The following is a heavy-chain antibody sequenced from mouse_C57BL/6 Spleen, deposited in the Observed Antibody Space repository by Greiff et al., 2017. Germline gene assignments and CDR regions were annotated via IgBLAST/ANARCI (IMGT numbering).Heavy chain of an antibody. CDR2: IDPSDSYT. CDR1: GYTFTSYW. CDR3: ARSEDGHDY. V-gene: IGHV1-69*01. D-gene: IGHD2-3*01. Sequence: VQLQQPGAELVMPGASVKLSCKASGYTFTSYWMHWVKQRPGQGLEWIGEIDPSDSYTNYNQKFKGKSTLTVDKSSSTAYMQLSSLTSEDSAVYYCARSEDGHDYWGQGTTLAVAS. J-gene: IGHJ2*01.